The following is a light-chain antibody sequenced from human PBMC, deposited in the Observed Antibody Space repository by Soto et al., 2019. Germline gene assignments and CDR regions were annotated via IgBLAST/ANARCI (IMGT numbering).Light chain of an antibody. V-gene: IGLV2-14*01. J-gene: IGLJ3*02. CDR2: EVS. CDR3: CSYTANSTWV. Sequence: QSALTQPASVSGSPGQSITISCSGTSNDVGGYNFVSWYQQYPGKAPQLRIYEVSNRPSGVSYRFSGSKSANTASLTIAGLQAEDEGDYYCCSYTANSTWVVGEGTTLTVL. CDR1: SNDVGGYNF.